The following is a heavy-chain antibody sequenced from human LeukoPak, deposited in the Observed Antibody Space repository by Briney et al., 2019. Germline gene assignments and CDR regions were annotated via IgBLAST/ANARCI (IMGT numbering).Heavy chain of an antibody. D-gene: IGHD1-26*01. CDR2: IYYSGST. Sequence: SETLSLTCTVSGGSISSSSYYWGWIRQPPGKGLEWIGSIYYSGSTYYNPSLKSRVTISVGTSKNQFSLKLSSVTAAATAVYYCASLRERSYYARGFDYWGQGTLVTVSS. V-gene: IGHV4-39*01. CDR3: ASLRERSYYARGFDY. J-gene: IGHJ4*02. CDR1: GGSISSSSYY.